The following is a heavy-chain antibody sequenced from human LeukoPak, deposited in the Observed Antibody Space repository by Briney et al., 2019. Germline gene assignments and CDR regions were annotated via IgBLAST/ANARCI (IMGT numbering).Heavy chain of an antibody. CDR1: GFTFSSYG. CDR3: AKDGYNLDWYFDL. V-gene: IGHV3-30*18. Sequence: PGRSLRLSCAASGFTFSSYGMHWVRQAPGKGLEWVAVISYDGSNKYYADSVKGRFTISRDNSKNTLYLQMNGLRAEDTAVYYCAKDGYNLDWYFDLWGRGTLVTVSS. CDR2: ISYDGSNK. D-gene: IGHD5-24*01. J-gene: IGHJ2*01.